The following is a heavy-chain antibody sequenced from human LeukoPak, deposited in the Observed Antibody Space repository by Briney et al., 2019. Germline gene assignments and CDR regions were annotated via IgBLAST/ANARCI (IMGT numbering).Heavy chain of an antibody. CDR2: IRSKAYGGTT. Sequence: GGSLRLSCTASGFTFGDYAMSWVRQAPGKGLEWVGFIRSKAYGGTTEYAASVKGRFTISRDDSKSIAYLQMNSLKTEDTAVYYCTRYGGSRHDAFDIWGQGTMVTVSS. CDR3: TRYGGSRHDAFDI. CDR1: GFTFGDYA. J-gene: IGHJ3*02. D-gene: IGHD1-26*01. V-gene: IGHV3-49*04.